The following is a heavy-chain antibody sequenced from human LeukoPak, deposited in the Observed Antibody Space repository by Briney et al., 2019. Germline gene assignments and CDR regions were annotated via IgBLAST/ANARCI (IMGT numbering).Heavy chain of an antibody. CDR1: GGSFSGYY. CDR2: INHSGST. CDR3: ARGLLGYDFWSGYYTWFDP. D-gene: IGHD3-3*01. J-gene: IGHJ5*02. Sequence: PSETLSLTCAVYGGSFSGYYWSWIRQPPGKGLEWIGEINHSGSTNYNPSLKSRVTISVDTSKNQFSLKLSSVTAADTAVHYCARGLLGYDFWSGYYTWFDPWGQGTLVTVSS. V-gene: IGHV4-34*01.